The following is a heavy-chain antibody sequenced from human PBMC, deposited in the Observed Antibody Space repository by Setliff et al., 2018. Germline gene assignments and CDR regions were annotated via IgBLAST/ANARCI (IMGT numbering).Heavy chain of an antibody. CDR1: GGTFSSYA. CDR3: ARDSSYYYGSDY. J-gene: IGHJ4*02. V-gene: IGHV1-69*10. D-gene: IGHD3-10*01. Sequence: SVKVSCKASGGTFSSYAISWVRQAPGQGLEWMGGITPILGIANYAQKFQGRVTITADESTSTAYMELSSLRSEDTAVYYCARDSSYYYGSDYWGQGTLVTVS. CDR2: ITPILGIA.